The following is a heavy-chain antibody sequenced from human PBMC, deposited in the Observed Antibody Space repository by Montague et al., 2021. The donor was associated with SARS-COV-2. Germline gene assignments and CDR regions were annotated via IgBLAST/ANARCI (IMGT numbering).Heavy chain of an antibody. CDR1: GFSVKNYY. J-gene: IGHJ5*02. D-gene: IGHD1-14*01. CDR2: VHYSGKT. V-gene: IGHV4-59*02. CDR3: ARHHISTMYGYSWFDP. Sequence: SETLSLTCTVSGFSVKNYYWSWIRQPPGKGLEWIGYVHYSGKTKYNPSLQNPISISLDASKNQFYLSLTSVTSADAAVYYCARHHISTMYGYSWFDPWGRGTLVTVSS.